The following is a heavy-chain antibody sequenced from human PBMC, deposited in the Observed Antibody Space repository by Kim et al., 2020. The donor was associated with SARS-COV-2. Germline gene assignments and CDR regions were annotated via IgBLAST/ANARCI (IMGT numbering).Heavy chain of an antibody. J-gene: IGHJ6*01. D-gene: IGHD3-3*01. CDR2: INHSGST. CDR1: GGSFSGYY. Sequence: SETLSLTCAVYGGSFSGYYWSWIRQPPGKGLEWIGEINHSGSTNYNPSLKSRVTISVDTSKNQFSLKLSSVTAADTAVYYCARGSDFWSGWTAYGMDVWG. CDR3: ARGSDFWSGWTAYGMDV. V-gene: IGHV4-34*01.